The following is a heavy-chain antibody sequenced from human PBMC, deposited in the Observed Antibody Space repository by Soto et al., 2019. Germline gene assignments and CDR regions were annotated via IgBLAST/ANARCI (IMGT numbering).Heavy chain of an antibody. J-gene: IGHJ6*02. V-gene: IGHV1-69*13. CDR3: AMFHYVWGSYRPYYYYGMDV. D-gene: IGHD3-16*02. CDR2: IIPIFGTA. CDR1: GGTFSSYA. Sequence: SVKVSCKASGGTFSSYAISWVRQAPGQGLEWMGGIIPIFGTANYAQKFQGRVTLTADESTSTSYMELSSLRSEETAVYYCAMFHYVWGSYRPYYYYGMDVWGQGTTVTVSS.